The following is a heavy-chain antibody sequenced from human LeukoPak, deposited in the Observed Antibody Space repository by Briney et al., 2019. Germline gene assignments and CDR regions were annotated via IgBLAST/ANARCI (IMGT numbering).Heavy chain of an antibody. J-gene: IGHJ4*02. Sequence: GASVKVSCKASGYSFTGYYIHWVRQAPGQRLEWMGWINPKSGGTNYEQKFQSRVTMTRDTSISTAYMELSSLRSDDTAVYYCAKVGEDTTGWYNYYFDYWGQGTLVTVSS. D-gene: IGHD6-19*01. CDR1: GYSFTGYY. V-gene: IGHV1-2*02. CDR3: AKVGEDTTGWYNYYFDY. CDR2: INPKSGGT.